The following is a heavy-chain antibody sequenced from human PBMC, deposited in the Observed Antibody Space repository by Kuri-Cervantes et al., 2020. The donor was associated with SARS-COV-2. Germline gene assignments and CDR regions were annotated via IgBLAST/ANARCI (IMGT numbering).Heavy chain of an antibody. CDR3: ARDRRVGWADY. J-gene: IGHJ4*02. D-gene: IGHD1-26*01. CDR2: IKQDGSEK. CDR1: GFTFSSYA. Sequence: GESLKISCAASGFTFSSYAMSWVRQAPGKGLEWVANIKQDGSEKYYVDSVKGRFTISRDNAKNSLYLQMNSLRAEDTAVYYCARDRRVGWADYWGQGTLVTVSS. V-gene: IGHV3-7*01.